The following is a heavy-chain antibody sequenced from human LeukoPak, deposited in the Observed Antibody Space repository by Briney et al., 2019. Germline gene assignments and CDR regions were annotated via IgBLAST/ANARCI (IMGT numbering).Heavy chain of an antibody. Sequence: GESLKISCKGSGYSFTSYWIGWVRQMPGKGLEWMVIIYPGDSDTRYSPSFQGQVTISADKSINTAYLQWNFLKASDTAMYYCAKGFCSSTSCYADFDYWGQGTLVTVSS. CDR3: AKGFCSSTSCYADFDY. V-gene: IGHV5-51*01. J-gene: IGHJ4*02. D-gene: IGHD2-2*01. CDR1: GYSFTSYW. CDR2: IYPGDSDT.